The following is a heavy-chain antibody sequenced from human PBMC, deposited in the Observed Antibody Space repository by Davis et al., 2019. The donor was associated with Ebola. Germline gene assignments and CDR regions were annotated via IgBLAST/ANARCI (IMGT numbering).Heavy chain of an antibody. J-gene: IGHJ4*02. D-gene: IGHD3-9*01. CDR3: ARGQSRDYDILTSYYRSEPDFDY. V-gene: IGHV4-61*01. Sequence: MPSETLSLTCTVSGGSVSSGSYYWSWIRQPPGKGLEWIGYIYYSGSTNYNPSLKSRVTISVDTSKNQFSLKLSSVTAADTAVYYCARGQSRDYDILTSYYRSEPDFDYWGQGTLVTVSS. CDR2: IYYSGST. CDR1: GGSVSSGSYY.